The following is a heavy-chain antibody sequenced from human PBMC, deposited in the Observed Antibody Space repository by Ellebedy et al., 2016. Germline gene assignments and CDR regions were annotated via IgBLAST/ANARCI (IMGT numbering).Heavy chain of an antibody. CDR1: DFTFSSYW. J-gene: IGHJ4*02. V-gene: IGHV3-74*01. CDR2: IKYDGSSI. Sequence: GGSLRLSXAASDFTFSSYWMHWVRQAPGKGLVWVSRIKYDGSSIDYADSVKGRFTISRDISKNTIYLQMNNLRADDTAVYYCAREPWGGLEGDYWGQGTLVTVSS. CDR3: AREPWGGLEGDY. D-gene: IGHD3-16*01.